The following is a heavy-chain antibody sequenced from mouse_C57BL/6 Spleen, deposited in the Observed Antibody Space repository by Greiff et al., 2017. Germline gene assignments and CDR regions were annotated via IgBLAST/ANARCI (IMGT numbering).Heavy chain of an antibody. CDR3: ARSGYYGAPFDY. Sequence: EVQLQQSGPVLVKPGASVKMSCKASGYTFTDYYMNWVKQSHGKSLEWIGVINPYNGGTSYNQKFKGKATLTVDKSSSTAYMELNSLTSEDSAVYYCARSGYYGAPFDYWGQGTTLTVSS. V-gene: IGHV1-19*01. D-gene: IGHD1-1*01. J-gene: IGHJ2*01. CDR1: GYTFTDYY. CDR2: INPYNGGT.